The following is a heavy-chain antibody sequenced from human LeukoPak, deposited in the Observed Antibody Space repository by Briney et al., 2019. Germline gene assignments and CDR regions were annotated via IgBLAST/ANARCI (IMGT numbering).Heavy chain of an antibody. V-gene: IGHV4-34*03. CDR2: INHSGSP. D-gene: IGHD6-19*01. Sequence: PSETLSLTCAVHGGSLSGHYCIWIRQPPGKGLEWIGEINHSGSPNYSPSFKNRVTISVDTSKNQFSLKLSSVTAADTAVYYCHSSGWLYGMDVWGQGTTVTVSS. CDR3: HSSGWLYGMDV. CDR1: GGSLSGHY. J-gene: IGHJ6*02.